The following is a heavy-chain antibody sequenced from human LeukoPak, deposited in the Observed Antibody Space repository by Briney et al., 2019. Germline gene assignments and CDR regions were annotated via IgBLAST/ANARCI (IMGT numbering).Heavy chain of an antibody. Sequence: PSETLSLTCTISGGSISTYYWSWIRQPAGKGLEWIGRIYTSGSTNYNPSLKRRVTISVDTSKKQFPLKLSSVTAADTGVYYCARSIAVGGPQFAYYYYMDAWGTGTTVTVSS. J-gene: IGHJ6*03. CDR3: ARSIAVGGPQFAYYYYMDA. V-gene: IGHV4-4*07. D-gene: IGHD6-13*01. CDR1: GGSISTYY. CDR2: IYTSGST.